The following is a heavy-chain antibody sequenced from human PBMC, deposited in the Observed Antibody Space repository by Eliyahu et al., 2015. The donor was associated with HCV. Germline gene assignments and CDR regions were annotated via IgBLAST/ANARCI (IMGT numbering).Heavy chain of an antibody. CDR1: GFTVTXEY. CDR3: ARDFPYAD. J-gene: IGHJ4*02. V-gene: IGHV3-66*01. CDR2: IYRDGST. Sequence: EVQLVGSGGGLVQPGGSLRVSCAASGFTVTXEYMSWVRQAPGKGLEWVSVIYRDGSTYYADSVKGRFTVSRDNSKNTLYLQMSNLIPGDTAVYYCARDFPYADWGQGTLVTVSS. D-gene: IGHD3-16*01.